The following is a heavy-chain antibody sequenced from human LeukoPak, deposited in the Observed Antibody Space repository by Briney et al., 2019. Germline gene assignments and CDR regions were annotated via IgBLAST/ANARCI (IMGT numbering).Heavy chain of an antibody. CDR1: GFTFSSTG. CDR3: AKEGLRFFDF. D-gene: IGHD5-12*01. Sequence: GGSLRLSCTASGFTFSSTGMHWVRQAPGKGLEWVASISYDGSSKKYVDSVKGRFTISRDNSKRTLYLQMNSLRSEDTAVYYCAKEGLRFFDFWGQGTLVTVSS. V-gene: IGHV3-30*18. J-gene: IGHJ4*02. CDR2: ISYDGSSK.